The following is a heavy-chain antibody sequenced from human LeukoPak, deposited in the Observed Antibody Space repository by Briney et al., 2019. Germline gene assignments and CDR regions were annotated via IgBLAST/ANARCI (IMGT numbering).Heavy chain of an antibody. V-gene: IGHV1-8*01. D-gene: IGHD1-26*01. CDR1: GYTFTSYY. CDR2: MNPNSGNT. CDR3: ARKSGSYFGNKREFDY. Sequence: GASVKVSCKASGYTFTSYYINWVRQATGQGLEWMGWMNPNSGNTGYAQKFQGRVTMTRNTSISTAYMELSSLRSEDTAVYYCARKSGSYFGNKREFDYWGQGTLVTVSS. J-gene: IGHJ4*02.